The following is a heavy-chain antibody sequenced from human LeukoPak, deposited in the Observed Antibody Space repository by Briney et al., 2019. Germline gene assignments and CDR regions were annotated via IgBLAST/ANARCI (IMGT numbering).Heavy chain of an antibody. D-gene: IGHD1-26*01. V-gene: IGHV3-23*01. CDR3: AKNTSGSYFDH. CDR2: ISGSVSST. J-gene: IGHJ4*02. Sequence: PGGSLRLSCAASGLIFSTYDMTWVRQAPGKGLEWVSAISGSVSSTNYADSVKGRFTISRDNSKNTLYLQMNSLRAEDTAVYYCAKNTSGSYFDHWGQGTLVTVSS. CDR1: GLIFSTYD.